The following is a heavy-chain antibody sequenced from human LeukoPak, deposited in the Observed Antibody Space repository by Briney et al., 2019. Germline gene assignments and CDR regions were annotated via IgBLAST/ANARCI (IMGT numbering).Heavy chain of an antibody. V-gene: IGHV3-53*01. CDR2: IYSGDST. CDR3: ARDSIVVTPYGMDV. Sequence: GGSLRLSCVASGFTVSSNYMTWVRQAPGKGLEWVSVIYSGDSTNYADSVKGRFTTSRDNSKNTLYLQMNSLRAEDTAVYYCARDSIVVTPYGMDVWGPGTTVTVSS. CDR1: GFTVSSNY. D-gene: IGHD3-22*01. J-gene: IGHJ6*02.